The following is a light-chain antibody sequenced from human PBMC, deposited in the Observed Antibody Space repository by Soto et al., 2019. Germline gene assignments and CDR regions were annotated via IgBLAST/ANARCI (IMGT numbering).Light chain of an antibody. CDR2: AAS. CDR3: QQSYSTPPWT. V-gene: IGKV1-39*01. CDR1: QSISSY. Sequence: DIQVTQSPSSLSASVGDRVTITCRASQSISSYLNWYQQKPGKAPKLLIYAASSLQGGVPSRFSGSGSGTDFTLTISSLQPEDFATYYCQQSYSTPPWTFGQGTKVDIK. J-gene: IGKJ1*01.